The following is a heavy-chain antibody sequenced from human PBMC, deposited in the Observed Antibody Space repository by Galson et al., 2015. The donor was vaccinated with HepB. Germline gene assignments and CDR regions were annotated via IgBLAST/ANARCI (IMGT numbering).Heavy chain of an antibody. CDR2: ISAYNGNT. CDR1: GYTFTSYG. Sequence: SVKVSCKASGYTFTSYGISWVRQAPGQGLEWMGWISAYNGNTNYAQKLQGRVTMTTDTSTSTAYMELRSLRSDDTAVYYCARDALDYGDQIDYYYYYGMDVWGQGTTVTVSS. J-gene: IGHJ6*02. D-gene: IGHD4-17*01. CDR3: ARDALDYGDQIDYYYYYGMDV. V-gene: IGHV1-18*04.